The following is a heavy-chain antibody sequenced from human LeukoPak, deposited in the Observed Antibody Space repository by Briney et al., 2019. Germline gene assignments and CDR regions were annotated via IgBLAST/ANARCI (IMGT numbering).Heavy chain of an antibody. D-gene: IGHD6-19*01. CDR1: GFAFSSYT. CDR2: ISTSSSYI. V-gene: IGHV3-21*06. J-gene: IGHJ4*02. CDR3: VAGNGWLGDY. Sequence: PGGSLRLSCAASGFAFSSYTMNWVRQAPGKGLEWVSFISTSSSYIYYADSVKGRFTISRDNGKNLLYLQMNSLRAEDTAVYYCVAGNGWLGDYWGQGTLVTVSS.